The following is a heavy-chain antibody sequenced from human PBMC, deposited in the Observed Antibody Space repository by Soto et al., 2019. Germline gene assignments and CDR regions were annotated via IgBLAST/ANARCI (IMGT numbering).Heavy chain of an antibody. CDR2: IYYSGST. CDR1: GGSISSSSYY. J-gene: IGHJ4*02. CDR3: ARHETDIVATTTRFDY. D-gene: IGHD5-12*01. V-gene: IGHV4-39*01. Sequence: QLQLQESGPGLVKPSETLSLTCTVSGGSISSSSYYWGWIRQPPGKGLEWIGSIYYSGSTYYNPSLKSRVTISVDTSKNQFSLKLSSVTAADTAVYYCARHETDIVATTTRFDYWGQGTLVTVSS.